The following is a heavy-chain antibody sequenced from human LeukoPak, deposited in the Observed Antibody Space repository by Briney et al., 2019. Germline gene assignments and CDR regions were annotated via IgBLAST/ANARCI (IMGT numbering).Heavy chain of an antibody. CDR3: AKDYYGSGMVAFDI. CDR1: GGSISSSSYY. V-gene: IGHV3-23*01. J-gene: IGHJ3*02. CDR2: ISGSGGST. Sequence: SSETLSLTCTVSGGSISSSSYYWGWIRQPPGKGLEWVSAISGSGGSTYYADSVKGRFTISRDNSKNTLYLQMNSLRAEDTAVYYCAKDYYGSGMVAFDIWGQGTMVTVSS. D-gene: IGHD3-10*01.